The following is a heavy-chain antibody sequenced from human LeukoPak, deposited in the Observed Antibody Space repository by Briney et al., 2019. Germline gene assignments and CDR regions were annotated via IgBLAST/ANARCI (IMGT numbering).Heavy chain of an antibody. CDR3: ASRGSADRNTVTTHRGWDADYYMDV. V-gene: IGHV5-51*01. Sequence: RPGESLKISCKGSGYSFTSYWIGWVRQVPGKGLEWMGIIYPGDSDTRYSPSFQGQVTISADRSIGTAYLQWSSLKASDTAMYYCASRGSADRNTVTTHRGWDADYYMDVWGKGTTVTGSS. D-gene: IGHD4-17*01. CDR1: GYSFTSYW. J-gene: IGHJ6*03. CDR2: IYPGDSDT.